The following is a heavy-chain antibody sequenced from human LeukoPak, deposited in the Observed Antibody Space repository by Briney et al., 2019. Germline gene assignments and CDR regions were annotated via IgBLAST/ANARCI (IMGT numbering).Heavy chain of an antibody. J-gene: IGHJ4*02. D-gene: IGHD6-13*01. CDR3: ARAPAGYSSSWGDYFDY. CDR2: IYHSGST. Sequence: IYHSGSTNYNPSLKSRVTISVDKSKNQFSLKLSSVTAADTAVYYCARAPAGYSSSWGDYFDYWGQGTLVTVSS. V-gene: IGHV4-4*02.